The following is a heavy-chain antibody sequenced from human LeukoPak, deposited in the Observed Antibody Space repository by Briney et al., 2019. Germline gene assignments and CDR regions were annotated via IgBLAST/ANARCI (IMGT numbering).Heavy chain of an antibody. CDR3: GRVRFLEWFHDAFDI. J-gene: IGHJ3*02. CDR1: GYTFTGYY. Sequence: GASVKVSCKASGYTFTGYYMHWVRQAPGQGREWMGRINPNSGGTNYAQKFQGRVTMTRDTSISTAYMELSRLRSDDTAVYYCGRVRFLEWFHDAFDIWGQGTMVTVSS. V-gene: IGHV1-2*06. D-gene: IGHD3-3*01. CDR2: INPNSGGT.